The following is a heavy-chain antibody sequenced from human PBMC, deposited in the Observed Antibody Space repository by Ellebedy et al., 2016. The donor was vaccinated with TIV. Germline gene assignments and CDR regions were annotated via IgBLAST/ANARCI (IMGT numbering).Heavy chain of an antibody. CDR3: ARVDNYDSSGYYSRVFDI. J-gene: IGHJ3*02. D-gene: IGHD3-22*01. CDR1: GFTVSSNY. CDR2: IYSGGTT. Sequence: GGSLRLSCAASGFTVSSNYMIWVRQSPGKGLEWVSIIYSGGTTHYADAVKGRFTISRDNSKNTLYLQMNSLRAEDTAVYYCARVDNYDSSGYYSRVFDIWGQGTMVTVSS. V-gene: IGHV3-66*01.